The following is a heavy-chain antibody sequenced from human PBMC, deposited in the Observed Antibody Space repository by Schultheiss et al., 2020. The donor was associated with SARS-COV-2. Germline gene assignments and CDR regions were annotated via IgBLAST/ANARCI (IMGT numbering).Heavy chain of an antibody. CDR1: GFTFSSYS. CDR3: RLACAYGMDV. J-gene: IGHJ6*02. CDR2: IKCDGSEK. V-gene: IGHV3-7*03. Sequence: GESLKISCAASGFTFSSYSMNWVRQAPEKGQEWVADIKCDGSEKYYVDSVKGRFTISRDNAKNSLYLQMDSLRAEDTAVYYCRLACAYGMDVWGQGTTVTVSS. D-gene: IGHD5-12*01.